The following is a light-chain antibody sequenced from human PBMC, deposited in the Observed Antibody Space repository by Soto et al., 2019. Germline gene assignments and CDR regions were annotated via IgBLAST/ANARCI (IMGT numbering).Light chain of an antibody. CDR3: SSYTTGSTLPWV. CDR1: SNDIGTYEY. Sequence: QSPLTQPASVSGSPGQSITSSCTGSSNDIGTYEYVSWHQHHPGRAPKLIIFGVNDRPSGISDRFSGSKSGNTASLTIFGLQLEDEAVYYCSSYTTGSTLPWVFGTGTKVTVL. V-gene: IGLV2-14*01. J-gene: IGLJ1*01. CDR2: GVN.